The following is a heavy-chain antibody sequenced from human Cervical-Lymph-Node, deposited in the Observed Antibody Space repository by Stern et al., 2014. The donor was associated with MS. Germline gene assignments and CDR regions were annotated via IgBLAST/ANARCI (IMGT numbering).Heavy chain of an antibody. Sequence: QVQLVQSGAEVKKPGSPVRVSCKASGGTFTTYAISWVRQAPGQGLEWMGGIIPMSGTEKYAQKVQGRVTITADASTTTAYMELSSLKFDDTAVYYRARDLSGIGYYDYWGQGTLVAVSS. V-gene: IGHV1-69*01. D-gene: IGHD3-22*01. CDR2: IIPMSGTE. CDR1: GGTFTTYA. J-gene: IGHJ4*02. CDR3: ARDLSGIGYYDY.